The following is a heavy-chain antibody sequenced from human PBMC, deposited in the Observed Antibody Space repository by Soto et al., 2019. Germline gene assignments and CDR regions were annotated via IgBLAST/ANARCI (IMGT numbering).Heavy chain of an antibody. J-gene: IGHJ6*02. CDR3: AHLSRGVRGFYYYYYGMDV. D-gene: IGHD3-10*01. CDR2: IYWDDDK. Sequence: QITLKESGPPLVKPTQTLTLTCTFSGFSLSTSGVGVAWIRQPPGKALEWLALIYWDDDKRYSPSLKSRLTSTKDTSKNQVVLIMMNMDPVDTATYYCAHLSRGVRGFYYYYYGMDVWGQGTTVTVSS. CDR1: GFSLSTSGVG. V-gene: IGHV2-5*02.